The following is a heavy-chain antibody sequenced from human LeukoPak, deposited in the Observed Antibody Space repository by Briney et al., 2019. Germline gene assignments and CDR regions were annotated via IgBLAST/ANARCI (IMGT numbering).Heavy chain of an antibody. CDR2: ISSSSSTI. CDR1: GGSFSGYY. J-gene: IGHJ6*03. Sequence: PSETLSLTCAVYGGSFSGYYWSWIRQPPGKGLEWVSYISSSSSTIYYADSVKGRFTISRDNAKNSLYLQMNSLRAEDTAVYYCARGPDGGNDYYYYMDVWGKGTTVTVSS. V-gene: IGHV3-11*04. D-gene: IGHD4-23*01. CDR3: ARGPDGGNDYYYYMDV.